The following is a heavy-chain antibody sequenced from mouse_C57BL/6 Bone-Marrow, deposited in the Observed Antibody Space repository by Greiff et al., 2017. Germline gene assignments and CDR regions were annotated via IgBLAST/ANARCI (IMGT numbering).Heavy chain of an antibody. J-gene: IGHJ1*03. CDR2: INPNNGGT. V-gene: IGHV1-18*01. CDR3: AREGSNYWDCDV. D-gene: IGHD1-1*01. Sequence: VQLQQSGPELVKPGASVKIPCKASGYTFTDYNLDWVKQSNGKSLEWIGDINPNNGGTIYNQKFKGKATLTVDKSSSTAYMERRSLTSEDTAVYYCAREGSNYWDCDVGGTGTTVTVSS. CDR1: GYTFTDYN.